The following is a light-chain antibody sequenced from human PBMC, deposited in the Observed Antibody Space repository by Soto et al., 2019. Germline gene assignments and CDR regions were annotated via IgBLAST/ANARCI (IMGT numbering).Light chain of an antibody. V-gene: IGLV1-40*01. Sequence: QSVLTQPPSVSGAPGQGVAISCTGTSSNLGAGHNVHWYQQLLGTVPKLLIYSDTNRPSGVPDRFSASKSGTSAVLAITGLQAEDEADYFCQSYDNSLNGVVFGGGTKLTVL. CDR3: QSYDNSLNGVV. J-gene: IGLJ3*02. CDR1: SSNLGAGHN. CDR2: SDT.